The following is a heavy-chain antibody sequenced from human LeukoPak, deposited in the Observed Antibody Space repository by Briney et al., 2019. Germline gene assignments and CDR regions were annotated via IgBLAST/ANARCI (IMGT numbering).Heavy chain of an antibody. CDR2: IYYSGST. CDR3: ARAVGSVTTTLYFDY. J-gene: IGHJ4*02. CDR1: GGSISSGGYY. V-gene: IGHV4-31*03. D-gene: IGHD5-12*01. Sequence: SQTLSLTCTVSGGSISSGGYYWSWIRQHPGKGLEWIGYIYYSGSTYYNPSLKSRVTISVDTSKNQFPLKLSSVTAADTAVYYCARAVGSVTTTLYFDYWGQGTLVTVSS.